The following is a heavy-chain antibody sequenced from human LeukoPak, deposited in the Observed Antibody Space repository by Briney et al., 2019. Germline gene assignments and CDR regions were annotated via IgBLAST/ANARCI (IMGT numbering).Heavy chain of an antibody. CDR2: IYYSGST. Sequence: SETLSLTCTVSGGSISSSGYYWGWIRQPPGKGLEWIASIYYSGSTYYNPSLKSRVTISVHTSKNQLSLRLSSLTAADTAVYYCARHEYSGSYYGLSWFDPWGQGTLVTVSS. CDR3: ARHEYSGSYYGLSWFDP. J-gene: IGHJ5*02. CDR1: GGSISSSGYY. D-gene: IGHD1-26*01. V-gene: IGHV4-39*01.